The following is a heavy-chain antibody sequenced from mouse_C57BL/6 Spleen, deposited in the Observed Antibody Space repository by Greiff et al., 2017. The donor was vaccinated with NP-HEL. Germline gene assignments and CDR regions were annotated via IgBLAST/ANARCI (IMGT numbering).Heavy chain of an antibody. CDR3: ARYISSPRYFDV. CDR1: GFTFTDYY. V-gene: IGHV7-3*01. J-gene: IGHJ1*03. CDR2: IRNKANGYTT. Sequence: DVQLQESGGGLVQPGGSLSLSCAASGFTFTDYYMSWVRQPPGKALEWLGFIRNKANGYTTEYSASVKGRFTISRDNSQSILYLQMNALRAEDSATYYCARYISSPRYFDVWGTGTTVTVSS.